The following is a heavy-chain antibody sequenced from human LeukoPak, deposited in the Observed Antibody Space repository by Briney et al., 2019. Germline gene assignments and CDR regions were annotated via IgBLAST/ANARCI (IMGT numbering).Heavy chain of an antibody. V-gene: IGHV3-74*01. J-gene: IGHJ4*02. Sequence: PGGSLRLSCAASGATFSNIWMYWVRQAPGKGLDWVALINPDGSITTYADSVKGRFTISRDNAKNTVYLQMNSLRGEDTAMYFCARGGDDYWGQGTLVIVSS. CDR1: GATFSNIW. D-gene: IGHD2-21*01. CDR2: INPDGSIT. CDR3: ARGGDDY.